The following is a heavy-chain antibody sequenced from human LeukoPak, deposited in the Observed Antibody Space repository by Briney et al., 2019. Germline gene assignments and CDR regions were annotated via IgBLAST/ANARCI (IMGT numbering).Heavy chain of an antibody. Sequence: GGSLRLSCAASGFTFSSYGMHWVRQAPGKGLEWVSVISYDGSNKYCADSVKGRFTISRDNSKNTLYLQMNSLRAEDTAVYYCAKGDGTIFGVVMAWYAMDVWGQGTTVTVSS. CDR1: GFTFSSYG. V-gene: IGHV3-30*18. D-gene: IGHD3-3*01. J-gene: IGHJ6*02. CDR2: ISYDGSNK. CDR3: AKGDGTIFGVVMAWYAMDV.